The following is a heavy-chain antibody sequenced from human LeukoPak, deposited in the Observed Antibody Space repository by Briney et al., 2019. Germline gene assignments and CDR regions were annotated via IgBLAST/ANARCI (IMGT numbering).Heavy chain of an antibody. V-gene: IGHV3-21*01. CDR1: GFTFSSYS. Sequence: PGGSLRLSCAASGFTFSSYSMNWVRQAPGKGLEWVSSISSSSSYIYYADSVKGRFTISRDNAKNSLYLQMNSLRAEDTAVYYCARTYCSGGSCYSCGYWGQGTLVTVSS. CDR3: ARTYCSGGSCYSCGY. CDR2: ISSSSSYI. D-gene: IGHD2-15*01. J-gene: IGHJ4*02.